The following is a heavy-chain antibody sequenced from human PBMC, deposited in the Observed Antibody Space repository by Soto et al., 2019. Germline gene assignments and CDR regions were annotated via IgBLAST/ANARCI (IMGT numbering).Heavy chain of an antibody. D-gene: IGHD3-9*01. J-gene: IGHJ4*02. CDR3: ARDTIADLYDY. Sequence: QVQLVESGGGVVQPGRSLRLSCAASGFTFSSYGMHWVRQAPGKGLEWVAVIWSDGSNKYSADSVKGRFTISRDNSKNTLYLQMNSLRAEDTAVLYCARDTIADLYDYWGQGTLVTVSS. CDR2: IWSDGSNK. V-gene: IGHV3-33*01. CDR1: GFTFSSYG.